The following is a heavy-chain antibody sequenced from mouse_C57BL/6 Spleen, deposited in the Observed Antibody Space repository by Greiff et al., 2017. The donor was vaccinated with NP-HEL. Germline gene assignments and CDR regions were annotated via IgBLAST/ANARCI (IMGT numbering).Heavy chain of an antibody. V-gene: IGHV1-82*01. J-gene: IGHJ4*01. D-gene: IGHD2-5*01. Sequence: QVQLQQSGPELVKPGASVKISCKASGYAFSSSWMNWVKQRPGKGLEWIGRIYPGDGDTNYNGKFKGKATLTADKSSSTAYMQRSSLISEDSAVYFCARSYSNPDARDYWGQGTSVTVSS. CDR1: GYAFSSSW. CDR3: ARSYSNPDARDY. CDR2: IYPGDGDT.